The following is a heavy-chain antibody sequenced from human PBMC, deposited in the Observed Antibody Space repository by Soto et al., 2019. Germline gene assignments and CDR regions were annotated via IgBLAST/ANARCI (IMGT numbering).Heavy chain of an antibody. CDR2: IIPILGIA. CDR3: ARGSDDGVRGVIISYYYYGMDV. J-gene: IGHJ6*02. Sequence: SVKVSCKASGGTFSSYTISCVRQAPGQGLEWMGRIIPILGIANYAQKFQGRVTITADKSTSTAYMELSSLRSEDTAVYYCARGSDDGVRGVIISYYYYGMDVWGQGTTVTVSS. V-gene: IGHV1-69*02. D-gene: IGHD3-10*01. CDR1: GGTFSSYT.